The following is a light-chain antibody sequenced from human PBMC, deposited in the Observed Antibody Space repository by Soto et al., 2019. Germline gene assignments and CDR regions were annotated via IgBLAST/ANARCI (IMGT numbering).Light chain of an antibody. CDR3: SSYTSSSTHVV. CDR2: EVS. J-gene: IGLJ2*01. Sequence: QSALTQPASVSGSPGRSITSSCTGTSSDVGGYNYVSWYQQHPGKAPKLMIYEVSNRPSGVSNRFSGSKSGNTASLTISGLQAEDEADYYCSSYTSSSTHVVFGGGTQLTVL. CDR1: SSDVGGYNY. V-gene: IGLV2-14*01.